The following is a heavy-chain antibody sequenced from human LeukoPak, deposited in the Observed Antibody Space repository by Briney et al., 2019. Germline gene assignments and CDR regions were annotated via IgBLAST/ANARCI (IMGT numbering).Heavy chain of an antibody. J-gene: IGHJ4*02. V-gene: IGHV3-9*01. D-gene: IGHD4-17*01. Sequence: PGGSLRLSCAASGFTFDDYAMHWVRQAPGKGLEWVSGISWNSGSIGYADSVKGRFTISRDNAKNSLYLQMNSLRAEDTAVYYCARDQTTVTTDYWGQGTLVTVSS. CDR3: ARDQTTVTTDY. CDR2: ISWNSGSI. CDR1: GFTFDDYA.